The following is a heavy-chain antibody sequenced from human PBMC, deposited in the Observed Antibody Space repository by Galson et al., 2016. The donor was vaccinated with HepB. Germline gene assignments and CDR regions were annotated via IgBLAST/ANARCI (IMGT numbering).Heavy chain of an antibody. Sequence: SLRLSCAASGFTFSRPWMSWVRQVPGRGLEWVANIKKDESEKYYLDSVKGRFTISRDNAKQSVYLQMNNLRVEDMALYYCVRAGCLYGSYFENWGQGILVTVSS. D-gene: IGHD2-8*01. CDR2: IKKDESEK. CDR1: GFTFSRPW. V-gene: IGHV3-7*03. CDR3: VRAGCLYGSYFEN. J-gene: IGHJ4*02.